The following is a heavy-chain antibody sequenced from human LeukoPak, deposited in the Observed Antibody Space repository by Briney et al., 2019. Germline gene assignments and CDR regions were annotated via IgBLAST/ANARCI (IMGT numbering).Heavy chain of an antibody. CDR2: ISSSDGNSK. Sequence: GGSLRLSCAASGFTFSIFGMNWVRQASGKGLEWVAAISSSDGNSKYYADSVKGRFTISRDNSKNTVYLQMNSLRADDTAVYYCAKWSGNRPLYYFDYWGQGTLVTVSS. V-gene: IGHV3-30*18. CDR1: GFTFSIFG. D-gene: IGHD3-3*01. J-gene: IGHJ4*02. CDR3: AKWSGNRPLYYFDY.